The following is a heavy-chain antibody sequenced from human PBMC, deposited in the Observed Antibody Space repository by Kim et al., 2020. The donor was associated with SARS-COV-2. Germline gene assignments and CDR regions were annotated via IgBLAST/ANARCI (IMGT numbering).Heavy chain of an antibody. CDR2: IYYSGST. CDR1: GGSISSYY. J-gene: IGHJ5*02. Sequence: SETLSLTCTVSGGSISSYYWSWIRQPPGKGLEWIGYIYYSGSTNYNPSLKSRVTISVDTSKNQFSLKLSSVTAADTAVYYCASYGSGSYVGNWFDPWGQGTLVTVSS. V-gene: IGHV4-59*13. CDR3: ASYGSGSYVGNWFDP. D-gene: IGHD3-10*01.